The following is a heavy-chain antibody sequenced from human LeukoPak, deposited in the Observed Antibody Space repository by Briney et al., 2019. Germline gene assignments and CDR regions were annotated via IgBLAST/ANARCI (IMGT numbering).Heavy chain of an antibody. J-gene: IGHJ4*02. CDR1: GFTFSSYG. CDR2: ISYDGSNK. V-gene: IGHV3-30*03. CDR3: APMGYSVYDPPSGFDY. D-gene: IGHD5/OR15-5a*01. Sequence: GGSLRLSCAASGFTFSSYGMQWVRQAPGKGLEWVAVISYDGSNKYYADSVKGRFTISRDNSKNTLYLQMNSLRAEDTAVYYCAPMGYSVYDPPSGFDYWGQGTLVTVSS.